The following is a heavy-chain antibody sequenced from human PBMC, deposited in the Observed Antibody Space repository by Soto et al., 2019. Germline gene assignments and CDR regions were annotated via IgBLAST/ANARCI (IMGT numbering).Heavy chain of an antibody. D-gene: IGHD3-22*01. CDR2: IYYSGST. CDR1: GGSISSGDYY. J-gene: IGHJ6*02. V-gene: IGHV4-30-4*01. Sequence: SETLSLTCTVSGGSISSGDYYWSWIRQPPGKGLEWIGCIYYSGSTYYNPSLKGRVTISVDTSKNQFSLKLSSVTAADTAVYYCASNRYDSSGYYYYYYGMDVWGQGTTVTVSS. CDR3: ASNRYDSSGYYYYYYGMDV.